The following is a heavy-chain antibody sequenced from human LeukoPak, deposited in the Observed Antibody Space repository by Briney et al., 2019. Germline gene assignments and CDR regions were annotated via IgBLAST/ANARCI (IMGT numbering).Heavy chain of an antibody. D-gene: IGHD1-1*01. Sequence: GRSLKLSCAASGFTFSSYSMHWVRQAPGKGLEWVAVISYDGSNKYYADSAKGRFTISRDNSKNTLYLQMNSLRAEDTAVYYCAKSGGTTGTSLFDYWGQGTLVTVSS. J-gene: IGHJ4*02. CDR2: ISYDGSNK. CDR1: GFTFSSYS. V-gene: IGHV3-30*18. CDR3: AKSGGTTGTSLFDY.